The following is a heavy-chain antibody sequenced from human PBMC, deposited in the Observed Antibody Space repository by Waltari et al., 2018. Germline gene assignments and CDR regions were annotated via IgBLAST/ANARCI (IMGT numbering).Heavy chain of an antibody. CDR2: ISSSSSYI. D-gene: IGHD1-26*01. CDR3: ARVFELLTVGWFDP. Sequence: EVQLVESGGGLVKPGGSLRLSCAASGFTFSSYSMNWVRQAPGKGLEWVSSISSSSSYIYYADSVKGRFTISRDNAKNSLYLQMNSLRAEDTAVYYCARVFELLTVGWFDPWGQGTLVTVSS. CDR1: GFTFSSYS. J-gene: IGHJ5*02. V-gene: IGHV3-21*01.